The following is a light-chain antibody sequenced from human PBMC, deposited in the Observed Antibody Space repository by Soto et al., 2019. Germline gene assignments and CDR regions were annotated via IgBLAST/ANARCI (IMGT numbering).Light chain of an antibody. V-gene: IGLV2-14*01. J-gene: IGLJ1*01. Sequence: QSALTQPASVSASPGQSIPISCTGTSTDVGDYNYVSWYQEHQGKAPKLMIYDVSNRPSGVSNRFSGSKSGSTASLTISGLQAEDEADYYCSSYTSSTTRVFGTGTKLTVL. CDR2: DVS. CDR3: SSYTSSTTRV. CDR1: STDVGDYNY.